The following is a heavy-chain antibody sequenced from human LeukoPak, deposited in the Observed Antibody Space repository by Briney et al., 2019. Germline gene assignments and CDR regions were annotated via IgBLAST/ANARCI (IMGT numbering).Heavy chain of an antibody. CDR1: GYTFTGYY. CDR3: ARDGVPAAIRNYYYYMDV. J-gene: IGHJ6*03. Sequence: ASVKVSCKASGYTFTGYYMHWVRQAPGQGLEWMGWINPNSGDTNYSQRFQGRVTMTRDTSISTAYMELSRLRSDDTAVYYCARDGVPAAIRNYYYYMDVWGKGTTVTVSS. CDR2: INPNSGDT. D-gene: IGHD2-2*01. V-gene: IGHV1-2*02.